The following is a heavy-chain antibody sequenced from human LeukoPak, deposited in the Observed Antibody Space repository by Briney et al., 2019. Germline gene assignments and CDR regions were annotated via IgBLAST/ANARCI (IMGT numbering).Heavy chain of an antibody. CDR1: VFTFSSYG. D-gene: IGHD6-19*01. V-gene: IGHV3-21*01. CDR3: ARDPSSGWYLKGWFDP. CDR2: ISSISNYI. Sequence: PGGSLRLSCAASVFTFSSYGMNWVRQAPGKGLEWVSSISSISNYIYYADSVKGRFTISRDNAKNSLYLQMNSLRAEDTAVYYCARDPSSGWYLKGWFDPWGQGTLVPVPS. J-gene: IGHJ5*02.